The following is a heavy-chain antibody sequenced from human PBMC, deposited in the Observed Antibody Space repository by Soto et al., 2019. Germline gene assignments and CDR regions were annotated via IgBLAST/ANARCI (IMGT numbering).Heavy chain of an antibody. J-gene: IGHJ3*02. V-gene: IGHV1-18*01. CDR1: GYTFTSYG. CDR2: ISAYNGNT. CDR3: ARDLQNVNIVATLGDDAFDI. Sequence: ASVKVSCKASGYTFTSYGISWVRQAPGQGLEWMGWISAYNGNTNYAQKLQGRVTMTTDTSTSTAYMELRSLRSDDTAVYYCARDLQNVNIVATLGDDAFDIWGQGTMVTVSS. D-gene: IGHD5-12*01.